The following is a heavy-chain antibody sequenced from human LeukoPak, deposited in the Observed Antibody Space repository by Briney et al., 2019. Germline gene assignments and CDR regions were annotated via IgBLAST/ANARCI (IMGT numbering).Heavy chain of an antibody. Sequence: ASVKVSCKASGGTFSSYAISWVRQAPGQGLEWMGGIIPIFGTANYAQKFQGRVTITADESTSTAYMELRSLRSDDTAVYYCARDFSSSPSRGELWGQGTLVTVSS. CDR2: IIPIFGTA. V-gene: IGHV1-69*01. CDR3: ARDFSSSPSRGEL. D-gene: IGHD6-13*01. J-gene: IGHJ4*02. CDR1: GGTFSSYA.